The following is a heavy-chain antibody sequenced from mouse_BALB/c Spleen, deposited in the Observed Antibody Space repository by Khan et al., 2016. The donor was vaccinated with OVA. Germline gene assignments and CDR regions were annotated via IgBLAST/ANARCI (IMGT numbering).Heavy chain of an antibody. Sequence: VMLVESGVELVRPGSSVKISCKASGYTFTNYWLGWVKQRPGHGLEWIGDIYPGIFYINYNEKFKGKATLTADTSSSTAYLQLTSLTSEDSAVYVCTKWATWFFDVWGAGTTVTVSS. CDR3: TKWATWFFDV. CDR2: IYPGIFYI. V-gene: IGHV1-63*02. D-gene: IGHD3-1*01. CDR1: GYTFTNYW. J-gene: IGHJ1*01.